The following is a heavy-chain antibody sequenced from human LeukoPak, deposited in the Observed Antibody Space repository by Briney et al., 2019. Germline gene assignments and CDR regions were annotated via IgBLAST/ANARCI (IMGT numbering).Heavy chain of an antibody. Sequence: ASVKVSCKASGGTFNNYAINWVRQAPGQGLEWVGRLIPLFGTPNYAQKFQGKVTITADESTSTFYMDLSGLRSEDTAVYYCARGTVRGVIIGPWGQGTLVTVSS. CDR2: LIPLFGTP. D-gene: IGHD3-10*01. CDR1: GGTFNNYA. V-gene: IGHV1-69*13. CDR3: ARGTVRGVIIGP. J-gene: IGHJ5*02.